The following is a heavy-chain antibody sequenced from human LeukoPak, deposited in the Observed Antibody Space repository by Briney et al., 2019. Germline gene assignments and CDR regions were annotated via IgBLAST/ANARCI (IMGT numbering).Heavy chain of an antibody. V-gene: IGHV1-69*01. CDR3: ARDSHGWFGEFRMDY. CDR2: IIPIFGTA. Sequence: ASVKVSCKASGGTFSSYAISWVRQAPGQGLGWMGGIIPIFGTANYAQKFQGRVTITADESTSTAYMELSSLRSEDTAVYYCARDSHGWFGEFRMDYWGQGTLVTVSS. J-gene: IGHJ4*02. D-gene: IGHD3-10*01. CDR1: GGTFSSYA.